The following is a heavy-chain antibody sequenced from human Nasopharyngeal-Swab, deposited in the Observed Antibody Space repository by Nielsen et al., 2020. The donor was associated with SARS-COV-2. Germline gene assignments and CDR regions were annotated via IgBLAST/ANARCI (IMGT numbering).Heavy chain of an antibody. CDR1: GFTFSSYA. V-gene: IGHV3-23*01. J-gene: IGHJ4*02. Sequence: GDSLKISCAASGFTFSSYAMSWVRQAPGKGLEWVSAISGSGGSTYYADSVKGRFTISRDNSKNTLYLQMNSLRAEDTAVYYCAKDNSPFPVHYDFWSGPTYFDYWGQGTLVTVSS. D-gene: IGHD3-3*01. CDR3: AKDNSPFPVHYDFWSGPTYFDY. CDR2: ISGSGGST.